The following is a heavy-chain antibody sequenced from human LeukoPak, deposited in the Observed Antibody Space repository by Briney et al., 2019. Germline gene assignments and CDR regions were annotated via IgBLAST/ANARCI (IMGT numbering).Heavy chain of an antibody. CDR1: GYSITSYY. CDR3: ASAYSSVSVFLP. CDR2: IDQCDSYT. J-gene: IGHJ5*02. V-gene: IGHV5-10-1*01. D-gene: IGHD6-19*01. Sequence: PGESPSISCSGSGYSITSYYIRWLRQLPPRELERMGGIDQCDSYTHYNPSFQGHVTISADKSISTAYLQCSSLKASDTAMYYCASAYSSVSVFLPWGQGTLVNVTS.